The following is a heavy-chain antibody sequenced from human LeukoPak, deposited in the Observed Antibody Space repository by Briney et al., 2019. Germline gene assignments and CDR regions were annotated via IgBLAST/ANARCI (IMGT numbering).Heavy chain of an antibody. CDR3: ARGRAA. J-gene: IGHJ5*02. D-gene: IGHD6-13*01. Sequence: PSETLSLTCAVYGGSFSGYYWSWIRQPPGKGLEWIGEINHSGSTNYNPSLKSRVTISVDTSKNQFSLKLSSVTAAETAVYYCARGRAAWGQETLVTVSS. CDR2: INHSGST. CDR1: GGSFSGYY. V-gene: IGHV4-34*01.